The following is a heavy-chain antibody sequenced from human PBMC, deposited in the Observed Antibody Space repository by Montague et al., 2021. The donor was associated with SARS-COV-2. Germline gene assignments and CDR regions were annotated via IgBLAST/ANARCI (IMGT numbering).Heavy chain of an antibody. CDR3: ARTGLGAYDILTGYTVNAFDM. V-gene: IGHV4-59*01. CDR2: IYYSGST. CDR1: GGSITSYY. J-gene: IGHJ3*02. D-gene: IGHD3-9*01. Sequence: SETLSLTCTVSGGSITSYYWTWIRQPPGKGLEWVGRIYYSGSTNYNPSLKSRVTISVDTSKNQFSLKLSSMTAADTAVYYCARTGLGAYDILTGYTVNAFDMWGQGTMVTVSS.